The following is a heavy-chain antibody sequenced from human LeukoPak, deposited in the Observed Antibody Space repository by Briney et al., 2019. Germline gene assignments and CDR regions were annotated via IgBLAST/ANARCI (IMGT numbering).Heavy chain of an antibody. J-gene: IGHJ4*02. CDR2: IKSKTDGGTT. V-gene: IGHV3-15*01. CDR3: TTAPGIAVAGTFPRFDY. D-gene: IGHD6-19*01. Sequence: GGSLRLSCAASGFTFSNAWMSWVRQAPGKGLECVGRIKSKTDGGTTDYAAPVKGRFTISRDDSKNTLYLQMNSLKTEDTAVYYCTTAPGIAVAGTFPRFDYWGQGTLVTVSS. CDR1: GFTFSNAW.